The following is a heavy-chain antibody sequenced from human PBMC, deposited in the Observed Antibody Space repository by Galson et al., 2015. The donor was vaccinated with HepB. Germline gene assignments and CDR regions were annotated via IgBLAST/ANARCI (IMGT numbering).Heavy chain of an antibody. J-gene: IGHJ6*03. V-gene: IGHV3-7*01. CDR1: GFTFSTYW. D-gene: IGHD3-22*01. CDR3: AAHDSSGYYYYYYYMDV. CDR2: IKQDGSEK. Sequence: SLRLSCAASGFTFSTYWMGWVRQAPGKGLEWVANIKQDGSEKYYVDSVKGRFTISRDNAKNSLYLQMNSLRAEDTAVYYCAAHDSSGYYYYYYYMDVWGKGTTVTVS.